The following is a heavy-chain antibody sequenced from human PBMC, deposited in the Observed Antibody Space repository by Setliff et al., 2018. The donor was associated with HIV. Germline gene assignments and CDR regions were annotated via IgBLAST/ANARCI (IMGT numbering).Heavy chain of an antibody. V-gene: IGHV1-69-2*01. CDR2: VDPEDGET. CDR1: GYTFVDYY. D-gene: IGHD6-13*01. J-gene: IGHJ1*01. CDR3: AVLMTARGTWEYFQH. Sequence: WASVKVSCKASGYTFVDYYMHWVQQAPGKGLEWMGRVDPEDGETIYAEKFQGRLTITTDTSTDTGYMEMTKLRSEDTAVYYCAVLMTARGTWEYFQHWGQGTLVTV.